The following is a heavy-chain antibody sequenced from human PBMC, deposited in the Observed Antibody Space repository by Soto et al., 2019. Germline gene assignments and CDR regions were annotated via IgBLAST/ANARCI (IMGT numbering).Heavy chain of an antibody. CDR1: GDSVSSASYY. V-gene: IGHV4-61*01. CDR2: IYYTGST. CDR3: ARDPPIPYSN. J-gene: IGHJ4*02. D-gene: IGHD6-13*01. Sequence: SETLSLTCTVSGDSVSSASYYWTLIRQPPGKGLEWIGYIYYTGSTNYNPSLKSRVTISLDTSNNQFSLKLTSVTAADTAVYYCARDPPIPYSNWGQGTLVTVSS.